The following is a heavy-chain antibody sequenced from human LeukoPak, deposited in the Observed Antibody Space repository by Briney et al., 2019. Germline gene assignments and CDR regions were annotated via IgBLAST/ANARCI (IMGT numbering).Heavy chain of an antibody. CDR1: GFTFSSYW. D-gene: IGHD3-10*01. Sequence: GGSLRLSCAASGFTFSSYWMSWVRQAPGKGLEWVANIKQDGSEKYYVDSVKGRSTISRDNAKNSLYLQMNSLRAEDTAVYYCARDGYYYGSGSALGYWGQGTLVTVSS. CDR2: IKQDGSEK. J-gene: IGHJ4*02. V-gene: IGHV3-7*03. CDR3: ARDGYYYGSGSALGY.